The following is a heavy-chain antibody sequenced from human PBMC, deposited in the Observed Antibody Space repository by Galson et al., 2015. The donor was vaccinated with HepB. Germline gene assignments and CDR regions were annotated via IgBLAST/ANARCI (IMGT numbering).Heavy chain of an antibody. CDR2: IKSKTDGGTT. CDR3: TTITMIVVVSPDY. V-gene: IGHV3-15*01. J-gene: IGHJ4*02. CDR1: GFTFSNAW. D-gene: IGHD3-22*01. Sequence: SLRLSCAASGFTFSNAWMSWVRQAPGKGLEWVGRIKSKTDGGTTGYAAPVKGRLTISRDDSKNTLYLQMNSLKTEDTAVYYCTTITMIVVVSPDYWGQGTLVTVSS.